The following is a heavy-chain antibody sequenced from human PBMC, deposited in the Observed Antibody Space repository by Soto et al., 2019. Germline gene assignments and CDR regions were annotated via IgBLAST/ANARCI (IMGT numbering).Heavy chain of an antibody. Sequence: GGSLRLSCTASGFDFSTYSMNWVRQAPGKGLEWVSSISSSSSYICYADSVKGRFTISRDNAKNSLYLQMNSLRAEDTAVYYCARAGAVLGYCSSTSCYPEGYYYYGMDVWGQGTTVTVSS. CDR3: ARAGAVLGYCSSTSCYPEGYYYYGMDV. V-gene: IGHV3-21*01. J-gene: IGHJ6*02. D-gene: IGHD2-2*01. CDR2: ISSSSSYI. CDR1: GFDFSTYS.